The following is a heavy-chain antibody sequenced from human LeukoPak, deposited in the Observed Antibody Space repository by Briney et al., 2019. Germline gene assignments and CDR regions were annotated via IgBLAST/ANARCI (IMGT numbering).Heavy chain of an antibody. J-gene: IGHJ4*02. CDR3: ARGTGILGHYFDY. D-gene: IGHD3-9*01. Sequence: GASVRVSCKASGYTFTGYYMHWVRQAPGQGLEWMGWINPNSGGTNYAQKLQGRVTMTRDTSISTAYMELSRLRSDDTAVYYCARGTGILGHYFDYWGQGTLVTVSS. V-gene: IGHV1-2*02. CDR1: GYTFTGYY. CDR2: INPNSGGT.